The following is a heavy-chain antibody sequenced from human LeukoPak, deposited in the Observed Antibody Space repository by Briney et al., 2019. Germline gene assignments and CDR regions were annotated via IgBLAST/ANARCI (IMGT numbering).Heavy chain of an antibody. V-gene: IGHV4-59*08. J-gene: IGHJ4*02. CDR1: GGSISSSY. CDR3: ARHYSGGPQYFDY. CDR2: IYYSGST. Sequence: PSETLSLTCTVSGGSISSSYWTWIRQPPGKGLEWIGCIYYSGSTNYNPSLKSRVTISLDTPKNQFSLHLSSVTAADTAVYYCARHYSGGPQYFDYWGQGTLVTVSS. D-gene: IGHD6-19*01.